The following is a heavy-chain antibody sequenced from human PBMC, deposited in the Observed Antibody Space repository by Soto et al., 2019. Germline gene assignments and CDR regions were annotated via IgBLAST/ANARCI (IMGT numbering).Heavy chain of an antibody. D-gene: IGHD2-2*01. Sequence: ASVKVSCKASGYTFGDKYNHWVRQAPGQGLEWMGWISAYNGNTNYAQKLQGRVTMTTDTSTSTAYMELRSLRSDDTAVYYCARGQPSYYFDYWGQGTLVTVSS. CDR2: ISAYNGNT. V-gene: IGHV1-18*01. J-gene: IGHJ4*02. CDR1: GYTFGDKY. CDR3: ARGQPSYYFDY.